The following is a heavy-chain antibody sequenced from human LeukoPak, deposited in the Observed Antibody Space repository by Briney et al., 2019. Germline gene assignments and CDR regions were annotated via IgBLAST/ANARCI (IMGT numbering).Heavy chain of an antibody. D-gene: IGHD3-16*01. CDR1: GFTVSSNY. CDR3: ARDRYDYVWGSYVYYYYMDV. V-gene: IGHV3-66*01. J-gene: IGHJ6*03. Sequence: GGSLRLSCAASGFTVSSNYMSWVRQAPGKGLEWASVIYSGGSTYYADSVKGRFTISRDNSKNTLYLQMNSLRAEDTAVYYCARDRYDYVWGSYVYYYYMDVWGKGTTVTISS. CDR2: IYSGGST.